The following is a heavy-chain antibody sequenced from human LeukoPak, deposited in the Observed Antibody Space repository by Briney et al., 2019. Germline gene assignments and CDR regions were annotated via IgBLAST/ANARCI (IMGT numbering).Heavy chain of an antibody. D-gene: IGHD2-15*01. CDR1: GGTFSSYA. CDR3: ARDQHCSGGSCYSSGYYYYMDV. J-gene: IGHJ6*03. Sequence: SVKVSCKASGGTFSSYAISWVRQAPGQGLEWMGGIIPIFGTANYAQKFQGRVTITADESTSTAYMELSSLRSEDTAVYYCARDQHCSGGSCYSSGYYYYMDVWGKGTTVTVSS. V-gene: IGHV1-69*01. CDR2: IIPIFGTA.